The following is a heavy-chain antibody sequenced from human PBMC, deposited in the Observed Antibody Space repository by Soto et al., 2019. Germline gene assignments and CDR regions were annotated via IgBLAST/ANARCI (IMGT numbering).Heavy chain of an antibody. CDR3: ARHRGVGCRGGRCYSDCFDS. CDR2: IYPNDSDV. V-gene: IGHV5-51*01. J-gene: IGHJ4*02. CDR1: GYSFTAHW. Sequence: PGESLKISCKGFGYSFTAHWIAWVRQMPGKGLEWMGIIYPNDSDVTYSPSFQGQVSISADKSTSAAYLQWSSLKASDTAIYYCARHRGVGCRGGRCYSDCFDSWGQGTLVTVSS. D-gene: IGHD2-15*01.